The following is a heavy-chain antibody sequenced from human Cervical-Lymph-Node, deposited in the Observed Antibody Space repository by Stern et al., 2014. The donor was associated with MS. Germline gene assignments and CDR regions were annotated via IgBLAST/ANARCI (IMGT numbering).Heavy chain of an antibody. J-gene: IGHJ6*02. CDR2: ISYGGSN. V-gene: IGHV4-31*03. CDR3: VRDQTGTGNYYGMDV. Sequence: VQLVESGPGLVKPSQTLSLTCTVSGGSISSGSYYWTWIRQHPGEGLEWIGYISYGGSNYYNPSLKRRVTISLDSSENQFSLRLRSVTAADTAVYYCVRDQTGTGNYYGMDVWGQGTTVSVSS. D-gene: IGHD1-7*01. CDR1: GGSISSGSYY.